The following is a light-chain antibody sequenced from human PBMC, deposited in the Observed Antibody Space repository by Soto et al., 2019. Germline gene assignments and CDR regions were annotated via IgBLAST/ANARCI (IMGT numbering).Light chain of an antibody. CDR1: QTIYSN. Sequence: IVMTQSPATLSVSPGERATLSCRAGQTIYSNVAWYQQRPGQAPRLLIYRASTRATGVPARFSGSGSGTEFTLTISSLQPDDFATYYCQQYNSYSRTFGQGTKVDIK. V-gene: IGKV3-15*01. CDR2: RAS. J-gene: IGKJ1*01. CDR3: QQYNSYSRT.